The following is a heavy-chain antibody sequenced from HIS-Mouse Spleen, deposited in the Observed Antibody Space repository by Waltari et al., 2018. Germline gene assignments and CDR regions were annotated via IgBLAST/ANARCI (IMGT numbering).Heavy chain of an antibody. CDR3: ARDFHDFWSGYYGGDKKHDAFDI. J-gene: IGHJ3*02. D-gene: IGHD3-3*01. CDR2: IYTSGST. V-gene: IGHV4-4*07. Sequence: QVQLQESGPGLVKPSETLSLTCTVPGCPISSYYWSWIRRPAGQGPEWIGRIYTSGSTNYNPSLKSRVTMSVDTSKNQFSLKLSSVTAADTAVYYCARDFHDFWSGYYGGDKKHDAFDIWGQGTMVTVSS. CDR1: GCPISSYY.